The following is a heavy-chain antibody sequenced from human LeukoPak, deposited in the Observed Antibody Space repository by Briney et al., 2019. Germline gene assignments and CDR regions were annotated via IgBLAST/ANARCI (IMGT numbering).Heavy chain of an antibody. CDR1: GDSVSSNSAA. J-gene: IGHJ4*02. D-gene: IGHD1-1*01. CDR3: ARSTGPIDY. Sequence: SQTLSLTCAISGDSVSSNSAAWNWIRQSPSRGLEWLGRTYYRSKWSTYYAVSVKSRISINRDTSKNRISLQLNSVTPEDTAVYYCARSTGPIDYWGQGTLVTVSS. CDR2: TYYRSKWST. V-gene: IGHV6-1*01.